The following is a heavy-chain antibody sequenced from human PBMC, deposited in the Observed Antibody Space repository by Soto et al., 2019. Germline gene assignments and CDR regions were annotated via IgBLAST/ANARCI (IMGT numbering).Heavy chain of an antibody. D-gene: IGHD3-3*01. J-gene: IGHJ6*02. CDR1: GFSFISYA. V-gene: IGHV3-23*01. Sequence: DVQLLESGGGLVQPGKSLRLSCAASGFSFISYAMSWVRQVPGKRLEWVSSISDSGGRTFYAESVEGRFTISRDESTRTLFLQMNSLRAEDTAIYYCTKVGVRFLEWLGDVWGQGTTVTVSS. CDR3: TKVGVRFLEWLGDV. CDR2: ISDSGGRT.